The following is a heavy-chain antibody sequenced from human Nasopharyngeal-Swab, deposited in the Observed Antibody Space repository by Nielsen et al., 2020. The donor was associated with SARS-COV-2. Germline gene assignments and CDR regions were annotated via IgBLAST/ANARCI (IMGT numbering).Heavy chain of an antibody. CDR2: IYYSGST. CDR3: ARQAVAGTGWGFDP. V-gene: IGHV4-39*01. CDR1: GGSISSYY. D-gene: IGHD6-19*01. J-gene: IGHJ5*02. Sequence: SETLSLTCTVSGGSISSYYWGWIRQPPGKGLEWIGSIYYSGSTYYNPSLKSRVTISVDTSKNQFSLKLSSVTAADTVVYYCARQAVAGTGWGFDPWGQGTLVTVSS.